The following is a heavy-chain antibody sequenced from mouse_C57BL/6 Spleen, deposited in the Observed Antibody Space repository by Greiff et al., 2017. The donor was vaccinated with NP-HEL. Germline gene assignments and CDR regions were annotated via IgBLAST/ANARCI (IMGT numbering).Heavy chain of an antibody. V-gene: IGHV1-59*01. Sequence: QVQLQQPGAELVRPGTSVKLSCKASGYTFTSYWMHWVKQRPGQGLEWIGVIDPSDSYTNYNQKFKGKAILTADKSSSTAYMELRSLTSEDSAVYYCTRGDYYGSSGAYWGQGTLVTVSA. CDR3: TRGDYYGSSGAY. CDR2: IDPSDSYT. CDR1: GYTFTSYW. D-gene: IGHD1-1*01. J-gene: IGHJ3*01.